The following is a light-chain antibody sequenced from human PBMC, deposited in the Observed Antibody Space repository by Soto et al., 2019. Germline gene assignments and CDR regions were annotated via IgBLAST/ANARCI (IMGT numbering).Light chain of an antibody. CDR1: QSISVW. V-gene: IGKV1-5*03. J-gene: IGKJ1*01. Sequence: DIQMTQSPSTLSASVGDRVTITCRASQSISVWLAWYQQKAGKAPNLLIYKASRLESGVPSRFSGSGPETEFTLTISGLQPGDSATYYCQQYNSYSPWTFGQGTKVDIK. CDR3: QQYNSYSPWT. CDR2: KAS.